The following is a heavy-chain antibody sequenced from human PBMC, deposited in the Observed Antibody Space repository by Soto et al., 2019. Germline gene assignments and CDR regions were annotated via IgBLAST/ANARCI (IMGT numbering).Heavy chain of an antibody. CDR2: INHSGST. CDR3: ATGRTPPSRTTVTRWLDY. CDR1: GGSFSGYY. V-gene: IGHV4-34*01. Sequence: QVQLQQWGAGLLKPSETLSLTCAVYGGSFSGYYWSWIRQPPGKGLEWIGEINHSGSTNYNPSLKSRVTKSVDTSKNQYSLKLTSVTAADTAVYYCATGRTPPSRTTVTRWLDYWGQGTLVTVSS. J-gene: IGHJ4*02. D-gene: IGHD4-17*01.